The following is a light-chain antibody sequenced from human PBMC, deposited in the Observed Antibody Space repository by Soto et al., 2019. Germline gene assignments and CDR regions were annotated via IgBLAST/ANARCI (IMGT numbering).Light chain of an antibody. V-gene: IGKV1-33*01. Sequence: DIQMTPSPSSLSASVGDRVTITCQASQDISNYLNWYQQKPGKAPQLLIYDASNLETWVPLRFSGSGSGTDFTFTISSLQPEDTATYYCQQYDNLVTFGGGTKVEIK. CDR1: QDISNY. CDR2: DAS. CDR3: QQYDNLVT. J-gene: IGKJ4*01.